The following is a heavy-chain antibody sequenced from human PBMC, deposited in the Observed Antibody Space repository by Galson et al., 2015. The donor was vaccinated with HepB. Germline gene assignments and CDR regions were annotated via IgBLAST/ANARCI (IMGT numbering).Heavy chain of an antibody. Sequence: LRLSCAASGFTFSSYAMSWVRQAPGKGLEWVSAISGSGGSPYYADSVKGRFTISRDNSKNTLYLQMNSLRAEDTAVYYCAKVRDRIAARPDWYFDLWGRGTLVTVSS. CDR2: ISGSGGSP. V-gene: IGHV3-23*01. J-gene: IGHJ2*01. D-gene: IGHD6-6*01. CDR1: GFTFSSYA. CDR3: AKVRDRIAARPDWYFDL.